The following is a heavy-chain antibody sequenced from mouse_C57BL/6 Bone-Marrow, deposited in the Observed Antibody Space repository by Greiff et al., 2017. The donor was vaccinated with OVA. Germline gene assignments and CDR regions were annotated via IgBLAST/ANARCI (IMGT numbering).Heavy chain of an antibody. CDR1: GYTITEYT. V-gene: IGHV1-62-2*01. Sequence: QVQLQQSGAELVKPGASVQLSCKASGYTITEYTIHWVKQRSGQGLEWIGWFYPGSGSLKYHEKFKDKATLTAAKYSSTVYMELSRLTSEVSAGDFCAIHEEGDMDYWGQGTSVTVSS. CDR2: FYPGSGSL. CDR3: AIHEEGDMDY. J-gene: IGHJ4*01.